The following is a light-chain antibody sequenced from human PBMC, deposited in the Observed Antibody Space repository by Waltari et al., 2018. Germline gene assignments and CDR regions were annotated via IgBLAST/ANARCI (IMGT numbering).Light chain of an antibody. CDR1: QSVNYY. CDR3: QQYNIWPWT. J-gene: IGKJ1*01. Sequence: EVVLTQSPATLSVSPGERATLSCRASQSVNYYLAWYQQKDGQAPRLLIYGASTRATGIPARFSGSGSGTEFTLSISSLQSEDFAIYYCQQYNIWPWTFGQGTKVDIK. CDR2: GAS. V-gene: IGKV3-15*01.